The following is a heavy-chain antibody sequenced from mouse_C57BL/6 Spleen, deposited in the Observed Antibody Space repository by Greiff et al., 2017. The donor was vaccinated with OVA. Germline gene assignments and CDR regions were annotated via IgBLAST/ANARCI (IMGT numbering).Heavy chain of an antibody. D-gene: IGHD1-1*01. V-gene: IGHV1-82*01. J-gene: IGHJ1*03. CDR1: GYAFSSSW. Sequence: QVQLKESGPELVKPGASVKISCKASGYAFSSSWMHWVKQRPGKGLEWIGRIYPGDGDTTYPGKFKGKATLTADKSSSTAYMQLSSLTSEDTAVYVGARSTVVATGYFDDWGTGTTVTVSA. CDR2: IYPGDGDT. CDR3: ARSTVVATGYFDD.